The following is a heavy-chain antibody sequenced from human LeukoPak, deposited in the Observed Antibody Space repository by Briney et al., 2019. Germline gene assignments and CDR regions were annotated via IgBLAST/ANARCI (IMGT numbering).Heavy chain of an antibody. CDR2: INSTSSTR. Sequence: PGGSLRLSCAASGFTFSIYSMNWVRQAPGKGLGWVSYINSTSSTRYYTDSVKGRFTISRDNAKNSLYLQMNSLRDDDTAVYYCARDRGSDYWGQGTLVTVSS. J-gene: IGHJ4*02. D-gene: IGHD3-16*01. CDR3: ARDRGSDY. CDR1: GFTFSIYS. V-gene: IGHV3-48*02.